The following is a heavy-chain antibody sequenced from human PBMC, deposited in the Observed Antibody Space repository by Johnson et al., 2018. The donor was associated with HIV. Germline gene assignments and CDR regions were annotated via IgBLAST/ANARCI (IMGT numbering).Heavy chain of an antibody. J-gene: IGHJ3*02. CDR3: VRVELGAFDI. D-gene: IGHD1-7*01. Sequence: VQLVESGGGVVRPGGSLRLSCAVSGFTFEDYGISWVRQAPGKGLEWVSDINWNGGSTDYADSVKGRFTISRDNAKNSLYMQMNSLKTEDTAVYYCVRVELGAFDIWGQGTMVTVSS. CDR1: GFTFEDYG. V-gene: IGHV3-20*04. CDR2: INWNGGST.